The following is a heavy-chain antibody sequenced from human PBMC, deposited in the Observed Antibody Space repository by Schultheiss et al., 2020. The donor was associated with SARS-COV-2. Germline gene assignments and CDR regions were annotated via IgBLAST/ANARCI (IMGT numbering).Heavy chain of an antibody. CDR3: ARGVAEGHDYLWKTYRDYYFDS. CDR2: ISYDGSNK. CDR1: GFTFSNYG. D-gene: IGHD3-16*02. V-gene: IGHV3-30*12. Sequence: GESLKISCAVSGFTFSNYGMHWVRQAPGKGLEWVAVISYDGSNKYYADSVKGRFTISRDNAKNTLYLQVNSLRVEDTAVYYCARGVAEGHDYLWKTYRDYYFDSWGQGTLVTVSS. J-gene: IGHJ4*02.